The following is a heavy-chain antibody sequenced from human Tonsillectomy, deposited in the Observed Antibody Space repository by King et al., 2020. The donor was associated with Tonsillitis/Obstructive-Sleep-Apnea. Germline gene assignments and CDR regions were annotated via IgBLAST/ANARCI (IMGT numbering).Heavy chain of an antibody. Sequence: VQLVESGGGVVQPGRSLRLSCAASGFTFSSYAIHWGRQAPGKGLEWVAVISYDGSNKYYADSVKGRFTISRDNSKTTLYLQMNRLRAEDTAVYYCARGPITGDYYTTYYYYYYMDVWGKGTTVTVSS. CDR1: GFTFSSYA. CDR3: ARGPITGDYYTTYYYYYYMDV. V-gene: IGHV3-30*04. D-gene: IGHD3-3*01. J-gene: IGHJ6*03. CDR2: ISYDGSNK.